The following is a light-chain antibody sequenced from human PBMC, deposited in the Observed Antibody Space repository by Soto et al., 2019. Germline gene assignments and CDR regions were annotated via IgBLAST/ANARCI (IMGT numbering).Light chain of an antibody. CDR2: KAS. J-gene: IGKJ1*01. Sequence: DIQMTPSPSTLSASVGDRVIITCRASQSISSWLAWHQQKPGKAPKLLIYKASSLESGVPSRFSGSGSGTEFTLTISSLQPDDFATYYCLQYETYWTFGQGTKVDIK. CDR1: QSISSW. CDR3: LQYETYWT. V-gene: IGKV1-5*03.